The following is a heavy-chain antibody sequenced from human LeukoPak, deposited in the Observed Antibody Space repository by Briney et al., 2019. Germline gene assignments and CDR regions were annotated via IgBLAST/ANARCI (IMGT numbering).Heavy chain of an antibody. CDR1: GFTFSSYA. CDR2: ISGSGGST. Sequence: GSLRLSCAASGFTFSSYAMSWVRQAPGKGLEWVSAISGSGGSTYYADSVKGRFTISRDNSKNTLYLQMNSLRAEDTAVYYCAKDGITFGGVIVSFDYWGQGTLVTVSS. CDR3: AKDGITFGGVIVSFDY. J-gene: IGHJ4*02. V-gene: IGHV3-23*01. D-gene: IGHD3-16*02.